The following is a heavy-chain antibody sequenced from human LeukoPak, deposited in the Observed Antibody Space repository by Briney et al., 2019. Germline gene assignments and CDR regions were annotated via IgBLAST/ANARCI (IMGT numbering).Heavy chain of an antibody. CDR2: IYPSDSDT. V-gene: IGHV5-51*01. Sequence: RGESLKISCKGSGYSFSTYWIGWVRQMPGKGLEWMGIIYPSDSDTRYSPSFQGQVTISADKSISTAYLQWSSLKASDTAMYYCARHSAISTPGDYWGQGTLVTVSS. J-gene: IGHJ4*02. CDR1: GYSFSTYW. CDR3: ARHSAISTPGDY. D-gene: IGHD2-21*01.